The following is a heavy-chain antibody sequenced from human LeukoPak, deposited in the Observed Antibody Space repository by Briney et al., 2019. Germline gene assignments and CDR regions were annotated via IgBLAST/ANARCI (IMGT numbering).Heavy chain of an antibody. CDR1: GYTFTSYG. D-gene: IGHD5-18*01. Sequence: VASVKVSCKASGYTFTSYGISWVRQAPGQGLEWMGWISAYNGNTNYAQKLQGRVTMTTDTSTSTAYMELRSLRSDDTAVYYCARDDPRIQQDAFDIWGQGTMVTVSS. J-gene: IGHJ3*02. V-gene: IGHV1-18*01. CDR3: ARDDPRIQQDAFDI. CDR2: ISAYNGNT.